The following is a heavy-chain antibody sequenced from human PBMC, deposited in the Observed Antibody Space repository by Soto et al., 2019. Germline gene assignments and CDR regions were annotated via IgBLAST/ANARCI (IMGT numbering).Heavy chain of an antibody. Sequence: GESRKISCKGPGYSFTSYWISWVRQMPGKGLEWMGRIDPSDSYTNYSPSFQGHVTISADKSISTAYLQWSSLKASDTAMYYCARGEEGAKDVWGQGTTVTVSS. J-gene: IGHJ6*02. CDR3: ARGEEGAKDV. CDR1: GYSFTSYW. CDR2: IDPSDSYT. D-gene: IGHD4-17*01. V-gene: IGHV5-10-1*01.